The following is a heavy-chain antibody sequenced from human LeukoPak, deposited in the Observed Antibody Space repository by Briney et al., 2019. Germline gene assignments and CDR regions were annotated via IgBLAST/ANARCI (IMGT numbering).Heavy chain of an antibody. CDR2: ISYDGSNK. D-gene: IGHD6-19*01. CDR3: AREGQWLVPPVP. V-gene: IGHV3-30-3*01. CDR1: GFTFSSYA. Sequence: GRSLRLSCAASGFTFSSYAMHWVRQAPGKGLEWVAVISYDGSNKYYADSVKGRFTISRDNSKNTLYLQMNSLRAEDTAVYYCAREGQWLVPPVPWGQGTLVTVSS. J-gene: IGHJ5*02.